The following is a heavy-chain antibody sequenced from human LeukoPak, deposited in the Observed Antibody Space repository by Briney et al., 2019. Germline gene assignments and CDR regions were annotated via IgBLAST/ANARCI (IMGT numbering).Heavy chain of an antibody. CDR3: ARGGVIWSWGY. J-gene: IGHJ4*02. CDR1: GGSFSGYY. D-gene: IGHD3-10*01. Sequence: SETLSLTCAVYGGSFSGYYWSWIRQPPGKGLEWIGSIYYSGSTYYNPSLKSRVTISVDTSKNQFSLKLSSVTAADTAVYYCARGGVIWSWGYWGRGTLVTVSS. V-gene: IGHV4-34*01. CDR2: IYYSGST.